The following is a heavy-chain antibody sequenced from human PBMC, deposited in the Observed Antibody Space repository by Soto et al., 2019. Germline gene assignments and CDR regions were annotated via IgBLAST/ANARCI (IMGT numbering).Heavy chain of an antibody. CDR1: GGSISSHY. D-gene: IGHD4-17*01. Sequence: SETLSLTCTVSGGSISSHYWSWIREPPGKGLEWIGYIYYSGSTNYNPSLKSRVTISVDTSKNQFSLKLSSVTAADTAVYYCARGMPATVTNRRFYYYGMDVWGQGTTVT. J-gene: IGHJ6*02. V-gene: IGHV4-59*11. CDR2: IYYSGST. CDR3: ARGMPATVTNRRFYYYGMDV.